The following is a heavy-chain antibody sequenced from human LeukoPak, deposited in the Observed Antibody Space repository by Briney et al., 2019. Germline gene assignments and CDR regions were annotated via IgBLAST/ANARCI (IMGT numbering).Heavy chain of an antibody. CDR3: ARLRRARYCSSTSCYSFWFDP. CDR2: INHSGTT. Sequence: SETLSLTCSVSGGSFSGSYWSWIRQPPGKGLEWIGEINHSGTTNYNPSLASRVTVSVDTSKNQFSLNLTSVTAADTAVYYCARLRRARYCSSTSCYSFWFDPWGQGTLVTVSS. CDR1: GGSFSGSY. V-gene: IGHV4-34*01. D-gene: IGHD2-2*01. J-gene: IGHJ5*02.